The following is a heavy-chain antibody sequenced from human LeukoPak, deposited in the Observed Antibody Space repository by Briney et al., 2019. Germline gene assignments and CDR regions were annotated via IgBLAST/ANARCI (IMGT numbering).Heavy chain of an antibody. Sequence: GGSLRLSCAASGFTFGSNAMSWVRQAPGKGLEWVSAISNNGGSTYYADSVKGRFTISRDNSKNTLYLQMNSLRAEDTAVYYCATTSVAGGGRGAFDIWGQGTMVIVSS. CDR2: ISNNGGST. J-gene: IGHJ3*02. CDR3: ATTSVAGGGRGAFDI. V-gene: IGHV3-23*01. CDR1: GFTFGSNA. D-gene: IGHD6-19*01.